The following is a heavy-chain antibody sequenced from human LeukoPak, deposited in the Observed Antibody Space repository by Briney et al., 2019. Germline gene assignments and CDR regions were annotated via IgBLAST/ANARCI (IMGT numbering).Heavy chain of an antibody. CDR3: ARVGAYGSGSYLVY. Sequence: ASVKVSCKASGYTFTGYYVHSGRQAPGQGLEWMGWVNPNSGVTNYAQKFQGRVTMTRDTSISTAYMELSSLRSDDTAVYYCARVGAYGSGSYLVYWGQGSLVTVSS. CDR1: GYTFTGYY. CDR2: VNPNSGVT. J-gene: IGHJ4*02. D-gene: IGHD3-10*01. V-gene: IGHV1-2*02.